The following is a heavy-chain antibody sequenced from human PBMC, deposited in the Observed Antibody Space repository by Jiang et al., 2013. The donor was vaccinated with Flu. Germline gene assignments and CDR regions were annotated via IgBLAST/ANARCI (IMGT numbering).Heavy chain of an antibody. CDR1: GYTFTSYY. CDR2: INPSGGST. CDR3: ARSPEQWLTHFDY. V-gene: IGHV1-46*01. Sequence: CKASGYTFTSYYMHWVRQAPGQGLEWMGIINPSGGSTSYAQKFQGRVTMTRDTSTSTVYMELSSLRSEDTAVYYCARSPEQWLTHFDYWGQGTLVTVSS. D-gene: IGHD6-19*01. J-gene: IGHJ4*02.